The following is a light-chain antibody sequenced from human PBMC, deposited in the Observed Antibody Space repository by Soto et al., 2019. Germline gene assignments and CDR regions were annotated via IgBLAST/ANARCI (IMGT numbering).Light chain of an antibody. CDR2: GAS. CDR1: QSISSDQ. V-gene: IGKV3-20*01. CDR3: QHYRSAPFT. Sequence: EIVLTQSPGILSLPPGERATLACRASQSISSDQLAWYQQRPGQSPRLLIYGASSRTTGVPDRFSGSGSGTDFTLTISRLEPEDFAVYYCQHYRSAPFTFGPGTKVDIK. J-gene: IGKJ3*01.